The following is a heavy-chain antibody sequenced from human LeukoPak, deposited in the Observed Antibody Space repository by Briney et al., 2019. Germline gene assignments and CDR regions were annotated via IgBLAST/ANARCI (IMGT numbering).Heavy chain of an antibody. V-gene: IGHV3-23*01. CDR2: ISGSGGST. CDR1: GFTFSSYA. CDR3: ARDSGYGSGSYYIFDY. J-gene: IGHJ4*02. D-gene: IGHD3-10*01. Sequence: GGSLRLSCAASGFTFSSYAMSWVRQAPGKGLEWVSAISGSGGSTYYADSVKSRFTISRDNSKNTLYLQMNSLRAEDTAVYYCARDSGYGSGSYYIFDYWGQGTLVTVSS.